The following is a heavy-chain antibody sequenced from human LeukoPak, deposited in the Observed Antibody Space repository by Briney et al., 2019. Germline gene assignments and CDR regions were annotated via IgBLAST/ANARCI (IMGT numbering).Heavy chain of an antibody. D-gene: IGHD5-18*01. J-gene: IGHJ4*02. Sequence: GGSLRLSCAASGITFSSYWMSWVRQAPGKGLEWVANIKQDGSEKNYVDSVKGRFTISRDNAKNSLYPQMNSLRAEDTAMYYCASLDTAMVNGDYWGQGTLVTVSS. CDR2: IKQDGSEK. CDR3: ASLDTAMVNGDY. CDR1: GITFSSYW. V-gene: IGHV3-7*01.